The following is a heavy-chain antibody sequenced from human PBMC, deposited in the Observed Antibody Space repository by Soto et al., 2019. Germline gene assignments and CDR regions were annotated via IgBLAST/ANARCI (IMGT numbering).Heavy chain of an antibody. V-gene: IGHV1-46*01. J-gene: IGHJ5*02. Sequence: ASVKVSCKASGYTFTSYYMHWVRQAPGQGLEWMGIINPSGGSTSYAQKFQGRVTMTRDTSTSTVYMELSSLRSEDTAVYYCARDRFWNTMVRGVCDPWGQGTLVTVSS. CDR2: INPSGGST. CDR3: ARDRFWNTMVRGVCDP. CDR1: GYTFTSYY. D-gene: IGHD3-10*01.